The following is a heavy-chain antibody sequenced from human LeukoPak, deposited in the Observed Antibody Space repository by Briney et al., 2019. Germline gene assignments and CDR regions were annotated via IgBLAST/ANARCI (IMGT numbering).Heavy chain of an antibody. Sequence: ASVKVPCKASGYTFTGYYMHWVRQAPGQGLEWMGWINPNSGGTNYAQKFQGRVTMTRDTSISTAYMELSRLRSDDTAVYYCAILGGVRGTKRAFDIWGQGTMVTVSS. CDR2: INPNSGGT. CDR3: AILGGVRGTKRAFDI. D-gene: IGHD3-10*01. J-gene: IGHJ3*02. CDR1: GYTFTGYY. V-gene: IGHV1-2*02.